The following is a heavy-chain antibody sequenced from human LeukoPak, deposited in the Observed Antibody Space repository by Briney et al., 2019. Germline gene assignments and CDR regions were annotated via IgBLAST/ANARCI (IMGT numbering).Heavy chain of an antibody. CDR1: GFTFSSYA. Sequence: GGCLRLSCAASGFTFSSYAMSWVRQAPGKGLEWVSSISESGGSTYYADSVKVRFTISRDNSKNTLYLQMNSLRAEDTAVYYCAKDREQWFYDYWGQGTLVTVSS. V-gene: IGHV3-23*01. CDR3: AKDREQWFYDY. J-gene: IGHJ4*02. D-gene: IGHD6-19*01. CDR2: ISESGGST.